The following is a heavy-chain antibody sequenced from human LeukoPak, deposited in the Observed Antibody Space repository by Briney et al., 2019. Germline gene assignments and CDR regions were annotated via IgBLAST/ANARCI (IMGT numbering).Heavy chain of an antibody. V-gene: IGHV3-48*01. J-gene: IGHJ4*02. CDR3: AREPVLRFLEWLSYFDY. CDR1: GFTFSSYS. CDR2: ISSSSSTI. Sequence: PGGSLRLSCAASGFTFSSYSMNWVRQAPGKGLEWVSYISSSSSTIYYADSVKGRFTISRDNAKNSLYLQMNSLRAEDTAVYYCAREPVLRFLEWLSYFDYWGQGTLVTVSS. D-gene: IGHD3-3*01.